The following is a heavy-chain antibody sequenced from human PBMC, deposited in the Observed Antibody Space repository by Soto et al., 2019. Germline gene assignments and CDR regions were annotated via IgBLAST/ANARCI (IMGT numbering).Heavy chain of an antibody. J-gene: IGHJ4*02. V-gene: IGHV3-11*05. Sequence: QVQLVESGGGLVKPGGSLRLSCAASGFTFSDYYMSWIRQAPGKGLEWVSYISSSSSYTNYADSVKGRFTISRDNAKNSLFLQMNSLRAEDTAVYYCATGQYYYDSSGYYYSWGQGTLVTVSS. CDR3: ATGQYYYDSSGYYYS. D-gene: IGHD3-22*01. CDR2: ISSSSSYT. CDR1: GFTFSDYY.